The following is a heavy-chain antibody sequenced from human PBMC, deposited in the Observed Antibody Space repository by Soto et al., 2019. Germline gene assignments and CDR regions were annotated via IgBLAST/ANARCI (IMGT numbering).Heavy chain of an antibody. Sequence: GGSLRLSCAASGFTFSSYSMNWVRQAPGKGLEWVSSISSSSSYIYYADSVKGRFTISRDDAKNSLYLQMNSLRAEDTAVYYCARDGLGAARPDGMDVWGQGTTATVSS. CDR1: GFTFSSYS. J-gene: IGHJ6*02. V-gene: IGHV3-21*01. CDR2: ISSSSSYI. CDR3: ARDGLGAARPDGMDV. D-gene: IGHD6-6*01.